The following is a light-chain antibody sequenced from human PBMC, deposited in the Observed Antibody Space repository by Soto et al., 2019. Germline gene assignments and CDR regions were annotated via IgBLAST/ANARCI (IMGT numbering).Light chain of an antibody. J-gene: IGLJ3*02. CDR2: DVT. CDR1: SSDVGADNY. V-gene: IGLV2-14*01. Sequence: QSALTQPASVSGSPGQSITLSCTGTSSDVGADNYVSWYQQHPGKAPRLMIYDVTYRPSGVSDRFSGSKSGNTASLTISGLQAEDEADYYCSSYTTTNTQVFGGGTKLTVL. CDR3: SSYTTTNTQV.